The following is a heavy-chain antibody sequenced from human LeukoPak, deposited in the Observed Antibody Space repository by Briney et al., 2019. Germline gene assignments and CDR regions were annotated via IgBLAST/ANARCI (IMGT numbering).Heavy chain of an antibody. V-gene: IGHV3-30*18. J-gene: IGHJ4*02. D-gene: IGHD2-21*01. CDR1: GFTFSSYG. Sequence: PGRSLRLSCAASGFTFSSYGMHWVRQAPGKGLEWVAVISYDGSNKYYADSVKGRFTISRDNSKNTLYLQMNSLRAEDTVVYYCAKDRDGVDYWGQGTLVTVSS. CDR3: AKDRDGVDY. CDR2: ISYDGSNK.